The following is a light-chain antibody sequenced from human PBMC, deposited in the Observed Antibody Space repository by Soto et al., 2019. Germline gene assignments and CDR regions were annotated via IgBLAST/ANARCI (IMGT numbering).Light chain of an antibody. V-gene: IGKV3-15*01. Sequence: EIVMTQSPATLSVSPGERATLSCRASRSVSSNLAWYQQKPGQAPRLLMYGASTRATGIPATFSGSRSGKEFSLTISSLQYEDFSVYYCQQYNNWPPYTFGQGTKLDIK. CDR3: QQYNNWPPYT. CDR1: RSVSSN. J-gene: IGKJ2*01. CDR2: GAS.